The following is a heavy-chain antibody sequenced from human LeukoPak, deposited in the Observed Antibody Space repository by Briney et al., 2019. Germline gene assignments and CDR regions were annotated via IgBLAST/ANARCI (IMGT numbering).Heavy chain of an antibody. D-gene: IGHD3-3*01. J-gene: IGHJ4*02. Sequence: ASVKVSCKASGYTFTSYGISWVRQAPGQGLEWMGWISAYNGSTNYAQKLQGRVTMTTDTSTSTAYMELRSLRSDDTAVYYCARGQYYDFWSGYPGYFDYWGQGTLVTVSS. CDR1: GYTFTSYG. CDR3: ARGQYYDFWSGYPGYFDY. V-gene: IGHV1-18*01. CDR2: ISAYNGST.